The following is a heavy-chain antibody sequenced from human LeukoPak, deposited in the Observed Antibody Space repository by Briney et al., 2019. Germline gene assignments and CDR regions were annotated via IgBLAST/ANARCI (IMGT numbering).Heavy chain of an antibody. J-gene: IGHJ1*01. V-gene: IGHV4-59*01. Sequence: SETLSLTCTVSGGSISSYYWSWIRQPPGKGLEWLGYIYYSGSTNYNPSLKSRVTISVDTSKNQFSLKLSSVTAADTAVYYCARGGYSYGYEYFQHWGQGTLVTVSS. CDR1: GGSISSYY. CDR3: ARGGYSYGYEYFQH. CDR2: IYYSGST. D-gene: IGHD5-18*01.